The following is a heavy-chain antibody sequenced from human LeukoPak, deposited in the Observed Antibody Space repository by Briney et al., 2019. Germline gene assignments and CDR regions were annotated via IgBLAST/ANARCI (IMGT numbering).Heavy chain of an antibody. Sequence: QPGGSLRLSCAASGFTFDDYAMHWVRQAPGKGLEWVSLISGDGGSTYYADSVKGRFTISRDNSKNSLYLQMNSLRTEDTALYYCANLDYNSDYWGQGTLVTVSS. D-gene: IGHD4-11*01. CDR3: ANLDYNSDY. J-gene: IGHJ4*02. V-gene: IGHV3-43*02. CDR1: GFTFDDYA. CDR2: ISGDGGST.